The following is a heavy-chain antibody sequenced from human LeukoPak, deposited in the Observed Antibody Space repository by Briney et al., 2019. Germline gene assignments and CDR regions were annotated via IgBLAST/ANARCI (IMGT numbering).Heavy chain of an antibody. V-gene: IGHV6-1*01. Sequence: SQTLSLTCAISGDSVSSINGAWNWIRQSPSRGLEWLGRTYYRSRWYNDHVESMKGRITISPDTSKNQFSLHLDSVTPEDTAVYYCARDLGNTGWYTFDYWGQGTLVTVSS. CDR2: TYYRSRWYN. J-gene: IGHJ4*02. CDR3: ARDLGNTGWYTFDY. D-gene: IGHD6-19*01. CDR1: GDSVSSINGA.